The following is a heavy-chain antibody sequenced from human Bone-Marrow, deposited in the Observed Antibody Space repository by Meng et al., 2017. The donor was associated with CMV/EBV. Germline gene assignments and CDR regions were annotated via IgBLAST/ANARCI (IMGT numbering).Heavy chain of an antibody. D-gene: IGHD2-8*01. J-gene: IGHJ4*02. CDR3: AKGFNGDVDF. Sequence: GESLKISCAASGFTFSNYGIHWVRQAPGKGLEWLTFIRYDGTTKYYADSVKGRFTISRDNSKNTLFVQLNSLRAEDTAVYCCAKGFNGDVDFWGQGTLVTVSS. CDR1: GFTFSNYG. CDR2: IRYDGTTK. V-gene: IGHV3-30*02.